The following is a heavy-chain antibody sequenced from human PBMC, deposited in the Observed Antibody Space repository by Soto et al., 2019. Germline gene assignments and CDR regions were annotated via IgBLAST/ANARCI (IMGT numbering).Heavy chain of an antibody. CDR3: ARITMVLLPDY. J-gene: IGHJ4*02. CDR2: IYYSGST. Sequence: SETLSLTCTVSGGSISSGGYYWSWIRQHPGKGLEWIGYIYYSGSTYYNPSLKSRVTISVDTSKNQFSLKLSSVTAADTAVYYCARITMVLLPDYWGKGTLVTVSS. CDR1: GGSISSGGYY. D-gene: IGHD3-10*01. V-gene: IGHV4-31*03.